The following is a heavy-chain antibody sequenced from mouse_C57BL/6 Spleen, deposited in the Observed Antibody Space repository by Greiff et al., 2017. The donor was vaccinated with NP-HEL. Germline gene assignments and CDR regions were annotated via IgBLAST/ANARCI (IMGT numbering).Heavy chain of an antibody. CDR3: TRGQDSQTWFAY. V-gene: IGHV1-15*01. Sequence: QVQLQQSGAELVRPGASVTLSCKASGYTFTDYEMHWVKQTPVHGLEWIGAIYPETGGTAYNQKFKGKAILTADKSSSTAYMELSSLTSEDSAVYYCTRGQDSQTWFAYWGQGTRLTVSA. J-gene: IGHJ3*01. CDR1: GYTFTDYE. CDR2: IYPETGGT. D-gene: IGHD3-2*01.